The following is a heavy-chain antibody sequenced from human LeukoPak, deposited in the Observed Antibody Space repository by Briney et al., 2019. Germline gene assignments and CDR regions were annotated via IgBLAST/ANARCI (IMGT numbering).Heavy chain of an antibody. D-gene: IGHD6-6*01. V-gene: IGHV4-59*01. J-gene: IGHJ4*02. CDR3: ARGSIAARPDGLFDY. CDR1: GGSISSYY. Sequence: SETLSLTCTVSGGSISSYYWSWIRQPPGKGLEWIGYIYYSGSTNYNPSPKSRVTISVDTSKNQFSLKLSSVTAADTAVYYCARGSIAARPDGLFDYWGQGTLVTVSS. CDR2: IYYSGST.